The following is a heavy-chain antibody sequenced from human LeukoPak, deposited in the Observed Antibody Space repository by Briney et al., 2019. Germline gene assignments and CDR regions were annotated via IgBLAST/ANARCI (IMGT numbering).Heavy chain of an antibody. CDR1: GLTGSHNY. J-gene: IGHJ4*02. V-gene: IGHV3-53*01. CDR3: AKDLSYGWDY. CDR2: IHTSGDT. D-gene: IGHD5-18*01. Sequence: GGSLRLSCAASGLTGSHNYVSWVRQAPGKGLEWVSAIHTSGDTCYADTVKGRFTISRDTSKNTLYLQINSLRVEDTAVYYCAKDLSYGWDYWGRGTLVTVSS.